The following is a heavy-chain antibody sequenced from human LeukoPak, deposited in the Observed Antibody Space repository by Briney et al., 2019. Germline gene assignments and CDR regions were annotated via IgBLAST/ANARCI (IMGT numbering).Heavy chain of an antibody. CDR3: ARHSSSWYGWGGYYYYFMDV. V-gene: IGHV4-4*07. CDR1: GGSISSYY. D-gene: IGHD6-13*01. Sequence: PSETLSLTCTVSGGSISSYYWSWIRQPAGKGLEWIGRIYTSGSTNYNPSLKSRVTMSVDTSKNQFSLKLSSVTAADTAVYYCARHSSSWYGWGGYYYYFMDVWGKGTTVTISS. J-gene: IGHJ6*03. CDR2: IYTSGST.